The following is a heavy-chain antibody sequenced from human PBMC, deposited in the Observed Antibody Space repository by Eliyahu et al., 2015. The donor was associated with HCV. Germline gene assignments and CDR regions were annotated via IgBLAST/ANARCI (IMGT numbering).Heavy chain of an antibody. D-gene: IGHD3-10*01. Sequence: QVQLVQSGVEEKVPGASVKVSCKASGYTFFNYAISWVRYPLDKGLXGMGWINPSNGNTNYAPKFQGRFTVTTDTSTNTAYMELRSLRSDDTAVYYCARDKRVRGVIYYYGMDVWGQGTTVTVSS. V-gene: IGHV1-18*01. J-gene: IGHJ6*02. CDR2: INPSNGNT. CDR1: GYTFFNYA. CDR3: ARDKRVRGVIYYYGMDV.